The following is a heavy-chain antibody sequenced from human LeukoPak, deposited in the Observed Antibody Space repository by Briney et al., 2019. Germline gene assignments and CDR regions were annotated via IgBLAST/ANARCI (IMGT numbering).Heavy chain of an antibody. Sequence: VASVKVSCKASGYTFTSYGISWVRQAPGQGLEWMGWISAYNGNTTYAQKLQGRVTMTTDTSTSTAYMELRSLRSDDTAVYYCARPRGNSGSYRGAFDIWGQGTMVTVSS. CDR1: GYTFTSYG. V-gene: IGHV1-18*01. CDR2: ISAYNGNT. J-gene: IGHJ3*02. D-gene: IGHD1-26*01. CDR3: ARPRGNSGSYRGAFDI.